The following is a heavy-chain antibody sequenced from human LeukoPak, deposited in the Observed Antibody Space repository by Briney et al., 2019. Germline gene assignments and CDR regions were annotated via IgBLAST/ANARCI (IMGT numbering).Heavy chain of an antibody. J-gene: IGHJ6*02. D-gene: IGHD5-12*01. CDR3: ANTATYSGYDYYYYYGMDV. Sequence: SVKVSCKASGYTFTSYDISWVRQAPGQGLEWMGRIIPILGIVNYAQKFQGRVTITAGKSTSTAYMELSSLRSEDTAVYYCANTATYSGYDYYYYYGMDVWGQGTAVTVSS. V-gene: IGHV1-69*04. CDR2: IIPILGIV. CDR1: GYTFTSYD.